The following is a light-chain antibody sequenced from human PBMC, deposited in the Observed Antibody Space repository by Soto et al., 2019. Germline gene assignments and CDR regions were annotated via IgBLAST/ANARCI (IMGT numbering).Light chain of an antibody. Sequence: QPVLTQPASVSGSPGQSITISCTGTSSDVGSYNRVSWYQQHPGKAPKLMIYEVSKRPSGISNRFSGSKSGNTASPTIFGLQAEDEADYYCCSYAGSSTVRVFGGGTKVTVL. CDR1: SSDVGSYNR. CDR2: EVS. J-gene: IGLJ3*02. V-gene: IGLV2-23*02. CDR3: CSYAGSSTVRV.